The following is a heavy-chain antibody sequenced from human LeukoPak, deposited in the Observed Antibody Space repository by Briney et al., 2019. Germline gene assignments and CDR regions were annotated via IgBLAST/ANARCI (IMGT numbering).Heavy chain of an antibody. V-gene: IGHV1-2*02. D-gene: IGHD6-13*01. Sequence: ASVKVSCKASGYTFTGYYMHWVRQAPGQGLEWMGWINPNSGGTNYAQKFQGRVTMTRDTSISTAYMELSRLRSDDTAVYYCVRESSSSWTRFDYWGQGTLVTVSS. CDR2: INPNSGGT. CDR3: VRESSSSWTRFDY. J-gene: IGHJ4*02. CDR1: GYTFTGYY.